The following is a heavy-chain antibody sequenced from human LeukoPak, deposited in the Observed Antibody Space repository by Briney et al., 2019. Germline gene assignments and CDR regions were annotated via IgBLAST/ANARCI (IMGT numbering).Heavy chain of an antibody. Sequence: GGSLRLSCAASGFTFSSYGMNWVRQAPGKGLEWVSYISSSGSTIYYADSVKGRFTISRDNAKNSLYLQMNSLRAEDTAVYYCARVRYYGSGSYGNWFDPWGQGTLVTVSS. D-gene: IGHD3-10*01. J-gene: IGHJ5*02. CDR1: GFTFSSYG. CDR2: ISSSGSTI. V-gene: IGHV3-48*04. CDR3: ARVRYYGSGSYGNWFDP.